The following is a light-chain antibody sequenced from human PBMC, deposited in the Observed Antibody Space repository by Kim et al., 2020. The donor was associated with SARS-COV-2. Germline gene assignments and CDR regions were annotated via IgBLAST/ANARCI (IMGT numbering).Light chain of an antibody. V-gene: IGLV2-14*01. CDR3: SSYTSSSTLV. J-gene: IGLJ2*01. Sequence: QSALTQPASVSGSPEQSITISCTGTSSDVGGYNYVSWYQQHPGKAPKLMIYDVSKRPSGVSNRFSGSKSGNTASLTISGLQAEDEADYYCSSYTSSSTLVFGGGTQLTVL. CDR1: SSDVGGYNY. CDR2: DVS.